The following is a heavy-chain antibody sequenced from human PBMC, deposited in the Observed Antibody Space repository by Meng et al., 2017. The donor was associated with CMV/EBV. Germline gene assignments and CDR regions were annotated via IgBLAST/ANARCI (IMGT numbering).Heavy chain of an antibody. CDR1: GYSIGSGYY. CDR2: IHHSGNT. J-gene: IGHJ4*02. CDR3: ARVRYCDSSACYQWYDF. Sequence: SETLSLTCTVSGYSIGSGYYWGWIRQPPGKELEWIGSIHHSGNTYYNPSLKSRVTISIDTSKNQFSLKLSSVTAADTAVYSCARVRYCDSSACYQWYDFWGQGTLVTVSS. V-gene: IGHV4-38-2*02. D-gene: IGHD2-2*01.